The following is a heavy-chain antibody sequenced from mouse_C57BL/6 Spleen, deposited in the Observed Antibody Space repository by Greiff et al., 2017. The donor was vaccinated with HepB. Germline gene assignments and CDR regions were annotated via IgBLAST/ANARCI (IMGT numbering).Heavy chain of an antibody. J-gene: IGHJ2*01. CDR2: IYPGNSDT. V-gene: IGHV1-5*01. D-gene: IGHD2-2*01. Sequence: VQLQQSGTVLARPGASVKMSCKTSGYTFTSYWMHWVKQRPGQGLEWIGAIYPGNSDTSYNQKFKGKAKLTAVTSASTAYMELSSLTNEDSAVYYCTREVLRMVTTGYYFDYWGQGTTLTVSS. CDR3: TREVLRMVTTGYYFDY. CDR1: GYTFTSYW.